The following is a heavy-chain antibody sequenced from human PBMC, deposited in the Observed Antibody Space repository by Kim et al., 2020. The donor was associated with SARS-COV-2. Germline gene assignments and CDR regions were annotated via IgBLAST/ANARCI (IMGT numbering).Heavy chain of an antibody. CDR2: ISSSSYI. J-gene: IGHJ6*02. Sequence: GGSLRLSCAASGFTFSSYSMNWVRQAPGKGLEWVSSISSSSYIYYADSVKGRFTISRDNAKNSLYLQMNSLRAEDTAVYYCARAHAPNSIAAAQLYYYYGMDVWGQGTTVTVSS. CDR1: GFTFSSYS. V-gene: IGHV3-21*01. CDR3: ARAHAPNSIAAAQLYYYYGMDV. D-gene: IGHD6-13*01.